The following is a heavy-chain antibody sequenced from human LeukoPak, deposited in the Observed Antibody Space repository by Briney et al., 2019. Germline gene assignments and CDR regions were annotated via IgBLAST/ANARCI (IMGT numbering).Heavy chain of an antibody. CDR3: ALLAVASDFDY. J-gene: IGHJ4*02. D-gene: IGHD6-19*01. CDR2: ISSGASTM. CDR1: GFTFSSYS. V-gene: IGHV3-48*04. Sequence: GGSLRLSCAASGFTFSSYSMNWVRQAPGKGLEWVAYISSGASTMYYADSVKGRFTISRDDAKNSLFLQMNSLRAEDTAIYYCALLAVASDFDYWGQGTLVTVSS.